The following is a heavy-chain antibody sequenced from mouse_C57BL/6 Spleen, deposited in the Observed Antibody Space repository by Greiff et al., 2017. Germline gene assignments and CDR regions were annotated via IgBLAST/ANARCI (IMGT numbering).Heavy chain of an antibody. CDR2: IDPSDSET. Sequence: VQLQQPGAELVRPGSSVKLSCKASGYTFTSYWMHWVKQRPIQGLEWIGNIDPSDSETHYNQKFKDKATLTVDKSSSTAYMQLSSLTSEDSAVYYCARTAYYSNHWYFDVWGTGTTVTVSS. CDR1: GYTFTSYW. D-gene: IGHD2-5*01. CDR3: ARTAYYSNHWYFDV. V-gene: IGHV1-52*01. J-gene: IGHJ1*03.